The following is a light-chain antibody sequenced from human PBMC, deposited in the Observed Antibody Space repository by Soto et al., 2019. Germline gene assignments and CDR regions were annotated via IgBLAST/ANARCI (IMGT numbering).Light chain of an antibody. CDR1: QGINGW. Sequence: DIQMTQYKSSVSASVGDRVTITFRASQGINGWLAWYQQKPGKAPNLLIHEASILASGVPPRFSGTGSATEFTLTIASLQSDDFATYYCQQYKTYPPTFGQGTKVDIK. CDR2: EAS. V-gene: IGKV1-5*03. CDR3: QQYKTYPPT. J-gene: IGKJ1*01.